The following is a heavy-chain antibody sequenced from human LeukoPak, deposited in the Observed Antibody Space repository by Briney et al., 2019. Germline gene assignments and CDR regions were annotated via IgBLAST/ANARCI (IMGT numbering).Heavy chain of an antibody. Sequence: GGSLRLSCAASGFTFSSYSMNWVRQAPGKGLEWVSSISSSSSYIYYADSVKGRFTISRDNAKNSLYLQMNSLRAEDTAVYYCARPDSSGWYGGAFDYWGQGTLVTVSS. CDR3: ARPDSSGWYGGAFDY. V-gene: IGHV3-21*01. CDR1: GFTFSSYS. CDR2: ISSSSSYI. D-gene: IGHD6-19*01. J-gene: IGHJ4*02.